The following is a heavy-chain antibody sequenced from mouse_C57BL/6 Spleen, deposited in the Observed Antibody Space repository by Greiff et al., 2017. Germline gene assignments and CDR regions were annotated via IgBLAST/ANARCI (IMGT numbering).Heavy chain of an antibody. CDR1: GYTFTSYW. CDR2: IDPSDSCT. D-gene: IGHD2-13*01. Sequence: QVQLQQPGAELVRPGTSVTLSCKASGYTFTSYWMHWVKQRPGQGLEWIGVIDPSDSCTNYNQKFKGKATFTVDTSSSTAYMQLSSLTSEDSAIYDCARGGDCCDWFAYWGQGTLVTVSA. CDR3: ARGGDCCDWFAY. V-gene: IGHV1-59*01. J-gene: IGHJ3*01.